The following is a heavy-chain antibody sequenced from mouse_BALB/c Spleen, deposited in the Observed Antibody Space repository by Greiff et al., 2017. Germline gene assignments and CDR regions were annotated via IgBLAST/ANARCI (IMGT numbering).Heavy chain of an antibody. V-gene: IGHV5-12-2*01. CDR2: ISNGGGST. Sequence: EVKLMESGGGLVQPGGSLKLSCAASGFTFSSYTMSWVRQTPEKRLEWVAYISNGGGSTYYPDTVKGRFTISRDNAKNTLYLQMSSLKSEDTAMYYCARRITGGGFDYWGQGTTLTVSS. CDR1: GFTFSSYT. J-gene: IGHJ2*01. CDR3: ARRITGGGFDY. D-gene: IGHD2-4*01.